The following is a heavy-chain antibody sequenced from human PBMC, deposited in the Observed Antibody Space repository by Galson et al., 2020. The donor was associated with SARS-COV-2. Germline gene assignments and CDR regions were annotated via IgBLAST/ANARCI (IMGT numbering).Heavy chain of an antibody. CDR3: ARLMARDSSGYDY. Sequence: ASVKVSCKASGYIFTSYYLNWVRQAPGQGLEWMGWINPNSGVTKYAQKFQGRVTMTRDTSISTASMELSGLTSDDTAVYYCARLMARDSSGYDYWGQGTLVTVSS. D-gene: IGHD3-22*01. CDR1: GYIFTSYY. V-gene: IGHV1-2*02. J-gene: IGHJ4*02. CDR2: INPNSGVT.